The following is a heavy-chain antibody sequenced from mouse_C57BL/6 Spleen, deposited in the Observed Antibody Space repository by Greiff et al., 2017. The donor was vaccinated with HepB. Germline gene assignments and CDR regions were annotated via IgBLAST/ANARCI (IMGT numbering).Heavy chain of an antibody. CDR2: IWSGGST. CDR1: GFSLTSYG. D-gene: IGHD4-1*01. CDR3: ARNSNTRGSDV. V-gene: IGHV2-2*01. J-gene: IGHJ1*03. Sequence: VMLVESGPGLVQPSQSLSITCTVSGFSLTSYGVHWVRQSPGKGLEWLGVIWSGGSTDYNAAFISRLSISKDNSKSQVFFKMNSLQADDTAIYYCARNSNTRGSDVWGTGTTVTVSS.